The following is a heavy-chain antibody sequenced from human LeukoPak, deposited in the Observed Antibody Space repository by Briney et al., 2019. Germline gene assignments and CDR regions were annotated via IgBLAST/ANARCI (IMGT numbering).Heavy chain of an antibody. CDR1: GYTFTSYG. D-gene: IGHD1-26*01. CDR3: ARIEGSYGANWFDP. V-gene: IGHV1-46*01. J-gene: IGHJ5*02. Sequence: GASVKVSCKASGYTFTSYGISWVRQAPGQGLEWMGIINPSGGSTSYALKFQGRVTMTRDMSTSTVYMELSSLRSEDTAVYYCARIEGSYGANWFDPWGQGTLVTVSS. CDR2: INPSGGST.